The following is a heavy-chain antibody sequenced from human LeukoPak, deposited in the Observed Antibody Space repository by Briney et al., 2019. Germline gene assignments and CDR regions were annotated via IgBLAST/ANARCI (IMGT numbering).Heavy chain of an antibody. V-gene: IGHV1-2*02. CDR3: AREFDLLRFLEWSREHFDY. CDR1: GYTFTGYY. J-gene: IGHJ4*02. D-gene: IGHD3-3*01. Sequence: GASVTVSCKASGYTFTGYYMHWVRQAPGQGLEWMGWINPNSGGTNYAQKFQGRVTMTRDTSISTAYMELSRLRSDDTAVYYCAREFDLLRFLEWSREHFDYWGQGTLVTVSS. CDR2: INPNSGGT.